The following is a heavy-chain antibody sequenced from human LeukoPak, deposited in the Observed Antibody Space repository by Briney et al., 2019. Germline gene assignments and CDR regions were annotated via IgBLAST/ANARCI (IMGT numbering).Heavy chain of an antibody. CDR1: GGTFSSYT. CDR2: INTNTRGP. CDR3: ARDTYSGTYDFDY. J-gene: IGHJ4*02. Sequence: ASVKVSCKASGGTFSSYTITWVRQAPGQGLEWMGWINTNTRGPTYAQGITGRFVFSLDTSVSTAYLEISSLKTEDTAVYYCARDTYSGTYDFDYWGQGTLVTVSS. D-gene: IGHD1-26*01. V-gene: IGHV7-4-1*02.